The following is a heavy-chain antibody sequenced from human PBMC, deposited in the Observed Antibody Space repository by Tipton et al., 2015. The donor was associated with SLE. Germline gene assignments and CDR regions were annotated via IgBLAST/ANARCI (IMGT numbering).Heavy chain of an antibody. CDR2: IYQSGST. CDR1: GASLSSNIW. J-gene: IGHJ3*01. Sequence: TLSLTCTVSGASLSSNIWWWSWARQPPGKGLEWIGEIYQSGSTNHNPSLKSRLTMSMDKSKNEFSLKLSFVTAADTAVYYCARMGPSVTTETTGAAFDVWGQGTVVTVSS. V-gene: IGHV4-4*02. CDR3: ARMGPSVTTETTGAAFDV. D-gene: IGHD4-17*01.